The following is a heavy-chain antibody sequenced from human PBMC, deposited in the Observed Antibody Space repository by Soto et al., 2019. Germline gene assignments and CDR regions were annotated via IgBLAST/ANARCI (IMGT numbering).Heavy chain of an antibody. D-gene: IGHD5-18*01. V-gene: IGHV3-21*01. CDR1: GFSFSSYT. CDR2: ISITGSYI. Sequence: GGSLRLSCAASGFSFSSYTMDWVRQAPGKGLQWVSSISITGSYIYYADSVKGRFAISRDNAQNSLYLHMNSLRADDTAVYYCPRGELTGYSYGQSDHWGQGTTVTVSS. CDR3: PRGELTGYSYGQSDH. J-gene: IGHJ6*02.